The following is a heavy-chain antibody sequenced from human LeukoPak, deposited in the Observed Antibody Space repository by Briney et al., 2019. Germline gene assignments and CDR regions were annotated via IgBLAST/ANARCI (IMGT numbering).Heavy chain of an antibody. CDR3: ARGDELDYYDSSGPKTFDY. CDR2: INSGGST. D-gene: IGHD3-22*01. J-gene: IGHJ4*02. CDR1: GFTVSSNY. V-gene: IGHV3-53*01. Sequence: PGGSLRLSCAASGFTVSSNYMSWVRQAPGKGLEWVSVINSGGSTYYADSAKGRFTISRDNSKNTLYLQMNNLRAEDTAVYYCARGDELDYYDSSGPKTFDYWGQGTLVTVSS.